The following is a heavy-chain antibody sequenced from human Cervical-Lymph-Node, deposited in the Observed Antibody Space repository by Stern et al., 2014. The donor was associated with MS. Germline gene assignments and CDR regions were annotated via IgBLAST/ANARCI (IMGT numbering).Heavy chain of an antibody. CDR3: ARDQRGITIFGVVTDYYYLGMDV. CDR2: INPNTGGT. J-gene: IGHJ6*02. Sequence: QVKLVQSGAEVKKPGASVKVSCKTSGYIFTGYYIHWERQAPGQGLEWMAWINPNTGGTKYAQKFQGRVTMSRDTSISTAYVELSSLTSDDTAVYYCARDQRGITIFGVVTDYYYLGMDVWGQGTTVTVSS. V-gene: IGHV1-2*02. CDR1: GYIFTGYY. D-gene: IGHD3-3*01.